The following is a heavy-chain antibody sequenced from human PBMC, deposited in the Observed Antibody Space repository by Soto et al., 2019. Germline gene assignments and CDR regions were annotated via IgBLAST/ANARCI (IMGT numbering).Heavy chain of an antibody. CDR1: GDSVSSNTAS. D-gene: IGHD5-12*01. V-gene: IGHV6-1*01. CDR2: TYSRSKWYN. CDR3: AKGDNLGPKTGYAFDT. Sequence: SQTLSLTCAISGDSVSSNTASWNWVRPSPSRGLEWLGRTYSRSKWYNDYAVSVKSRIIINPDTSKNQFSLQLNSVTPEDTAVYYCAKGDNLGPKTGYAFDTWGQGILVTVSS. J-gene: IGHJ4*02.